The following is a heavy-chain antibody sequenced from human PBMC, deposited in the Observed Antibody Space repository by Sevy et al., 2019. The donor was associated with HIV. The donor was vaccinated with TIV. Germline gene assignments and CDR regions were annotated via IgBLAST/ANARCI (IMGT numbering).Heavy chain of an antibody. D-gene: IGHD2-15*01. CDR3: ARVGYIGYCSGGSCYSGSFRYGMDV. J-gene: IGHJ6*02. CDR1: GFTFSSYS. V-gene: IGHV3-48*01. CDR2: ISSSSSTI. Sequence: GGSLRLSFAASGFTFSSYSMNWVRQAPGKGLEWVSYISSSSSTIYYADSVKGRFTISRDNAKNSLYLQMNSLRAEDTAVYYCARVGYIGYCSGGSCYSGSFRYGMDVWGQGTTVTVSS.